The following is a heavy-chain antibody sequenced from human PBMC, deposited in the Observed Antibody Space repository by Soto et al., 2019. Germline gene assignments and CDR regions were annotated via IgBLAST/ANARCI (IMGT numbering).Heavy chain of an antibody. Sequence: ASVKFSCKAAGYTFTSYVISWVRHAPGQGLEWMGWISAYNGNTNYAQKLQGRVTMTTDTSTSTAYMELRSLRSDDTAVYYCARGRYDFWSGYPSYYYYYGMDVWGQGTTVTVSS. CDR1: GYTFTSYV. J-gene: IGHJ6*02. D-gene: IGHD3-3*01. V-gene: IGHV1-18*04. CDR3: ARGRYDFWSGYPSYYYYYGMDV. CDR2: ISAYNGNT.